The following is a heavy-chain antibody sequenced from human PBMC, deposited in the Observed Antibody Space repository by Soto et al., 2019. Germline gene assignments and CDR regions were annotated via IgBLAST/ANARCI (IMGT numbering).Heavy chain of an antibody. CDR3: ANSRGGTFLGYHGMDI. Sequence: QVQLVQSGPEVKKTGTSVKVSCKASGGTFSSRAISWVRQAPGQGLEWMGGIIPVFGRVNYAEKFQDRVRITADESPGTVYMELSSLRSEDTALYYCANSRGGTFLGYHGMDIWGQGTTVSVSS. D-gene: IGHD3-16*01. J-gene: IGHJ6*02. V-gene: IGHV1-69*01. CDR1: GGTFSSRA. CDR2: IIPVFGRV.